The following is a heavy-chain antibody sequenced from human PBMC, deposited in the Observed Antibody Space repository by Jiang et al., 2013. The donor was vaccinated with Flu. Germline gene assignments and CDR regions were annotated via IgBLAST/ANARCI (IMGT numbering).Heavy chain of an antibody. CDR2: INHSGST. D-gene: IGHD3-3*01. CDR1: GGSFSGYY. J-gene: IGHJ5*02. V-gene: IGHV4-34*01. Sequence: LLKPSETLSLTCAVYGGSFSGYYWSWIRQPPGKGLEWIGEINHSGSTNYNPSLKSRVTISVDTSKNQFSLKLSSVTAADTAVYYCASRSAITIFGVVQNSWFDPWGQGTLVTVSS. CDR3: ASRSAITIFGVVQNSWFDP.